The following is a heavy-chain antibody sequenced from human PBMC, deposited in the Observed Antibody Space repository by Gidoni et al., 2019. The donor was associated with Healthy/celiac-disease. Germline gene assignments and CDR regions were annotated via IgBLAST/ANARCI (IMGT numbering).Heavy chain of an antibody. CDR2: IIPIFGTA. V-gene: IGHV1-69*01. CDR3: ASPRLLEYYDSSGFPPGAFDI. CDR1: GGTFSRYA. D-gene: IGHD3-22*01. J-gene: IGHJ3*02. Sequence: QVQLVQSGAEVKKPGSSVKVSCQASGGTFSRYAISWVRQAPGQGLEWMGGIIPIFGTANYAQKFQGRVTITADESTSTAYMELSSLRSEDTAVYYCASPRLLEYYDSSGFPPGAFDIWGQGTMVTVSS.